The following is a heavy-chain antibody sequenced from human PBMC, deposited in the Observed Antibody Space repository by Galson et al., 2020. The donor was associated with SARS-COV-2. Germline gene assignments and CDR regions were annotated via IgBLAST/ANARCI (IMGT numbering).Heavy chain of an antibody. V-gene: IGHV3-23*01. J-gene: IGHJ6*02. CDR3: AKDHLTVAGTGDYYYYGMDV. Sequence: AGSLRLSCAASGFTFSSYAMSWVRQAPGKGLEWVSAISGSGGSTYYADSVKGRFTISRDNSKNTLYLQMNSLRAEDTAVYYCAKDHLTVAGTGDYYYYGMDVWGQGTTVTVSS. CDR2: ISGSGGST. CDR1: GFTFSSYA. D-gene: IGHD6-19*01.